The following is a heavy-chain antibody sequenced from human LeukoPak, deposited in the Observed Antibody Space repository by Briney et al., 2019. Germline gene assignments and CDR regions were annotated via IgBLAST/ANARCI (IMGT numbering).Heavy chain of an antibody. CDR1: GFTFTRYG. V-gene: IGHV3-23*01. Sequence: LAGGSLRLSCVASGFTFTRYGMSWVRQAPGKGLEWVSVISGNGDTAYYADSVKVRFTISRDNSKNTVYLQTNSLRAEDTAVYYCARGPYYYDGSAYDYYGMDVWRQGTTVTVSS. CDR3: ARGPYYYDGSAYDYYGMDV. D-gene: IGHD3-22*01. CDR2: ISGNGDTA. J-gene: IGHJ6*02.